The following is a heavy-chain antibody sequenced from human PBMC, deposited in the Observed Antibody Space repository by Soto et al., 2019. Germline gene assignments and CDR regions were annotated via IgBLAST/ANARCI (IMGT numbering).Heavy chain of an antibody. Sequence: QVQLVESGGGLVKPGGSLRLSCAASGFTFSDYYMSWIRQAPGKGLEWVSYISDSSGTIDYADSLKGRVTTARDSAKNSLYLQMVSLRAEDTAVYCCGRSRGGYSQHWGKGTLVIASS. V-gene: IGHV3-11*01. D-gene: IGHD5-18*01. CDR1: GFTFSDYY. CDR2: ISDSSGTI. CDR3: GRSRGGYSQH. J-gene: IGHJ1*01.